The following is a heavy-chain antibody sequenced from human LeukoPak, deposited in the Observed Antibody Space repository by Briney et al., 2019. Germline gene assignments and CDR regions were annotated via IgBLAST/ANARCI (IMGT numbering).Heavy chain of an antibody. J-gene: IGHJ5*02. CDR2: INPNTGGT. D-gene: IGHD5-12*01. V-gene: IGHV1-2*02. Sequence: ASVKVSCKASGYSFSAYYIHWVRQAAGQGLEWRGWINPNTGGTHFEQKFQGRVTMTRDTSISTAYMELTRLTSDDTAVYYCARESYSGYVRWFDPWGQGTLVTVSS. CDR3: ARESYSGYVRWFDP. CDR1: GYSFSAYY.